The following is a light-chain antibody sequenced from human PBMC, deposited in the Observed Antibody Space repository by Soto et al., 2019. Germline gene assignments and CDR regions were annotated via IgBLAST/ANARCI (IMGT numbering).Light chain of an antibody. J-gene: IGLJ2*01. CDR3: SSYTKTSTPWV. V-gene: IGLV2-14*01. CDR2: EVS. Sequence: QSVLTQPASVSGSPEQSITISCTGTSSDIGVYNYVSWYQQHPGKAPKLIIYEVSNRPSGVSNRFSGSKSGTTASLTISGLQAEDEADYYCSSYTKTSTPWVFGGGTKLTVL. CDR1: SSDIGVYNY.